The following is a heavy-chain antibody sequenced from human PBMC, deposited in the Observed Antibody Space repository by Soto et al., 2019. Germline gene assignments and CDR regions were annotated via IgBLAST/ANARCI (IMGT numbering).Heavy chain of an antibody. J-gene: IGHJ6*02. CDR3: ARDHSSGWYGPYYYYAMDV. CDR2: MNPNSGNT. D-gene: IGHD6-19*01. CDR1: GYTFTSYD. Sequence: QVQLVQSGAEVKKPGASVKVSCKASGYTFTSYDINWVRQATGQGLEWMGWMNPNSGNTGYAQKFQGRVTMTRNTSISTAYMELSRLRSEDTAVYYCARDHSSGWYGPYYYYAMDVWGQGTTVTVSS. V-gene: IGHV1-8*01.